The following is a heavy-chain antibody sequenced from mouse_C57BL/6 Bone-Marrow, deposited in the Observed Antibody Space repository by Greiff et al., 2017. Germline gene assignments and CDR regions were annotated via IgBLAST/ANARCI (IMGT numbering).Heavy chain of an antibody. D-gene: IGHD2-2*01. J-gene: IGHJ3*01. CDR2: IKPYNGGT. V-gene: IGHV1-19*01. Sequence: EVQLQQSGPVLVKPGASVKMSCKASGYTFTDYYMNWVKQSHGKSLEWIGVIKPYNGGTSYNQKFKGKATLTVDKSSSTAYMELNSLTSEDSAVYYCARGNGYPGAYWGQGTLVTVSA. CDR1: GYTFTDYY. CDR3: ARGNGYPGAY.